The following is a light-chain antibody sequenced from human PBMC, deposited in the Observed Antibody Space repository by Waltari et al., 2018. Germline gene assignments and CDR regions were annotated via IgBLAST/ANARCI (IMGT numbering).Light chain of an antibody. J-gene: IGKJ2*01. V-gene: IGKV1-33*01. CDR1: QDISNY. Sequence: DIQMTQSPSSLSASVGGRVTITCQASQDISNYLNWYQQKAGNAPKLLIYDASNLETGVPSRFSGGGSGTHFTFTISSLQPEDIATYYCQHYDNLPPPSYTFGQGTKLEIK. CDR2: DAS. CDR3: QHYDNLPPPSYT.